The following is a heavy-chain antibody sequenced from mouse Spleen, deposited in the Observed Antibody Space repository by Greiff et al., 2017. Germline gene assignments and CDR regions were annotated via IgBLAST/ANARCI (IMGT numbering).Heavy chain of an antibody. CDR1: GYSITSGYY. D-gene: IGHD1-1*01. CDR3: ARGRIPFPYAMDY. Sequence: DVKLQESGPGLVKPSQSLSLTCSVTGYSITSGYYWNWIRQFPGNKLEWMGYISYDGSNNYNPSLKNRISITRDTSKNQFFLKLNSVTTEDTATYYCARGRIPFPYAMDYWGQGTSVTVSS. V-gene: IGHV3-6*01. CDR2: ISYDGSN. J-gene: IGHJ4*01.